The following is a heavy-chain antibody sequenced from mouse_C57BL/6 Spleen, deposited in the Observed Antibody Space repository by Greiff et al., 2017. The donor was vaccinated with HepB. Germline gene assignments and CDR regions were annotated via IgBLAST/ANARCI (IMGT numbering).Heavy chain of an antibody. J-gene: IGHJ1*03. Sequence: QVTLKESGPGILQSSQTLSLTCSFSGFSLSTSGMGVSWIRQPSGKGLEWLAHIYWDDDKRYNPSLKSRLTISKDTSRNQVFLKITSVDTADTATYYCARRAGSNGWYFDVWGTGTTVTVSS. D-gene: IGHD2-5*01. CDR2: IYWDDDK. CDR1: GFSLSTSGMG. CDR3: ARRAGSNGWYFDV. V-gene: IGHV8-12*01.